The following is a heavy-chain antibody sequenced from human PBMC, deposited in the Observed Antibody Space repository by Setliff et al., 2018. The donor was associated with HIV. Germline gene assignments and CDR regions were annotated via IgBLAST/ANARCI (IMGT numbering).Heavy chain of an antibody. CDR2: IIPMFRAS. CDR3: ARVPEVPISGLITSWGAFDF. Sequence: SVKVSCKTFGNNIDRYEISWVRQAPGQGLEWMGGIIPMFRASNFAQNFQGRVTFTADDSTTTVYMEISSLRFEDTAIYYCARVPEVPISGLITSWGAFDFWSQGTMGTVSS. CDR1: GNNIDRYE. D-gene: IGHD2-2*01. J-gene: IGHJ3*01. V-gene: IGHV1-69*13.